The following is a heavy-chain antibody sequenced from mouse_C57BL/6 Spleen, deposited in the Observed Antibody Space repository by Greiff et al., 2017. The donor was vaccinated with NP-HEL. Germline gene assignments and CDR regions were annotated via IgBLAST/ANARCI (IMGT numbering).Heavy chain of an antibody. CDR3: ARYGSSFYFDY. D-gene: IGHD1-1*01. J-gene: IGHJ2*01. Sequence: EVQLQESGPVLVKPGASVKMSCKASGYTFTDYYMNWVKQSHGKSLEWIGVINPYNGGTSYNQKFKGKATLTVDKSSSTAYMELNSLTSEYSAVYYCARYGSSFYFDYWGQGTTLTVSS. CDR2: INPYNGGT. V-gene: IGHV1-19*01. CDR1: GYTFTDYY.